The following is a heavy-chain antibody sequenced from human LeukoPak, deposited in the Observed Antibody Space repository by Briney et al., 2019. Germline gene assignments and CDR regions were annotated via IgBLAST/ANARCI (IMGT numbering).Heavy chain of an antibody. CDR1: GFSLSTSGVA. CDR3: AHRHPAAELSQHFSPYYYFGMDV. CDR2: IYWNDDK. J-gene: IGHJ6*02. Sequence: ESGPTLVRPAQTLTLTCTFSGFSLSTSGVAVGWIRQPPGKALEWLALIYWNDDKRYSPSLKSRLTVTKDTSKNQVVLTMTKMDPVDTATYFCAHRHPAAELSQHFSPYYYFGMDVWGQGTTVTVSS. V-gene: IGHV2-5*01. D-gene: IGHD3-3*02.